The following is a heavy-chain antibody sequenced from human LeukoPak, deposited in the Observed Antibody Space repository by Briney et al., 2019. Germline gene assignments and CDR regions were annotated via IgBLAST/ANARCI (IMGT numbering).Heavy chain of an antibody. D-gene: IGHD3-10*01. CDR1: GFTFSSYG. V-gene: IGHV3-30*02. Sequence: PGGSLRLSCAASGFTFSSYGMHWVRQAPGKGLEWVAFIRYDGSNKYYADSVKGRFTISRDNSKNTLYLQVNSLRAEDTAVYYCAKDPYYYGSGSLQAFDIWGQGTMVTVSS. J-gene: IGHJ3*02. CDR3: AKDPYYYGSGSLQAFDI. CDR2: IRYDGSNK.